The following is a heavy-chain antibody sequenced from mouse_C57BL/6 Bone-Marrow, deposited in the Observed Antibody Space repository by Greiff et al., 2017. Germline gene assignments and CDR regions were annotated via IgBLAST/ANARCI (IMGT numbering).Heavy chain of an antibody. CDR3: AKQLRPLYYAMDY. V-gene: IGHV1-7*01. D-gene: IGHD3-2*02. CDR2: INPSSGYT. CDR1: GYTFTSYW. J-gene: IGHJ4*01. Sequence: VKLMESGAELAKPGASVTLSCKASGYTFTSYWMHWVKQRPGQGLEWIGYINPSSGYTKYNQKFKDKATLTADKSSSTAYMQLSSLTYEDSAVYYCAKQLRPLYYAMDYWGQGTSVTVSS.